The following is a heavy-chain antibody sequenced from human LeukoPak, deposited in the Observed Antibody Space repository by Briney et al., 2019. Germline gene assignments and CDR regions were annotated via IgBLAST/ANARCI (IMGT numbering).Heavy chain of an antibody. D-gene: IGHD6-19*01. Sequence: PSETLSLTCTVSGGSISSGGYYWSWIRQHPGKGLEWIGYIYYSGSTNYNPSLKSRVTISVDTSKNQFSLKLSSVTAADTAVYYCARDIGIAVGDYYYGMDVWGQGTTVTVSS. CDR1: GGSISSGGYY. V-gene: IGHV4-61*08. J-gene: IGHJ6*02. CDR3: ARDIGIAVGDYYYGMDV. CDR2: IYYSGST.